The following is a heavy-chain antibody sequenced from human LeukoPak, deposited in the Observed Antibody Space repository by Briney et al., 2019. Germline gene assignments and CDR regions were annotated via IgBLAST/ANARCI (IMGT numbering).Heavy chain of an antibody. D-gene: IGHD4-17*01. J-gene: IGHJ4*02. Sequence: GESLKISCKGSGYSFTNYWIGWVRQMPGKGLEWMGIIYSGDSDTRYRPSFQGQVTISADKSITTAYLQWSSLTASDTAMYYCARGGDYRYFDYWGQGTLVTVSS. CDR2: IYSGDSDT. V-gene: IGHV5-51*01. CDR3: ARGGDYRYFDY. CDR1: GYSFTNYW.